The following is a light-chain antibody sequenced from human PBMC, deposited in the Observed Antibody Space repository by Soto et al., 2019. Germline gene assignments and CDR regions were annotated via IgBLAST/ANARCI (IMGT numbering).Light chain of an antibody. J-gene: IGLJ3*02. V-gene: IGLV2-14*03. CDR1: SSDVGAYHS. Sequence: QTALTQPASVYGSPGQSFTISCTGTSSDVGAYHSVSWYQQHPGKAPKLIIFDVSNRPSGVSNRFSGSKSGNTASLTISGLQAEDEADYYCRSFTDTGTVMFGGGTKLTVL. CDR2: DVS. CDR3: RSFTDTGTVM.